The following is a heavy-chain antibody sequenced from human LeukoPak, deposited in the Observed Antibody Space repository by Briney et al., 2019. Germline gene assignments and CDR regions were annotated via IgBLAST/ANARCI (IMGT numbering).Heavy chain of an antibody. Sequence: PGGSLRLSCAASGFTFSSYSMNWVRQAPGKGLEWLSYISSTSGTIYYADSVKGRFTISRDNAKNSLFLQMNSLRDEDTAVYYCSSGWYEDFDYWGQGTLVTVSS. J-gene: IGHJ4*02. CDR3: SSGWYEDFDY. D-gene: IGHD6-19*01. CDR2: ISSTSGTI. V-gene: IGHV3-48*02. CDR1: GFTFSSYS.